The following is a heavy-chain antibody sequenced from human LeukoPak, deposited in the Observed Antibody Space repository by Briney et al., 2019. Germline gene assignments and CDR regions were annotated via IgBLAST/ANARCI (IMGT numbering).Heavy chain of an antibody. CDR2: INPNSGGT. J-gene: IGHJ4*02. D-gene: IGHD1-26*01. Sequence: ASVKVSCKASGYTFTDYYMHWMRQAPGQGLEWMGWINPNSGGTNYAQKLQGRVTMTRDSSISTAYMELSRLRSDDTAVYYCARLSGSYVSHFDYWGQGTLVTVSS. CDR3: ARLSGSYVSHFDY. CDR1: GYTFTDYY. V-gene: IGHV1-2*02.